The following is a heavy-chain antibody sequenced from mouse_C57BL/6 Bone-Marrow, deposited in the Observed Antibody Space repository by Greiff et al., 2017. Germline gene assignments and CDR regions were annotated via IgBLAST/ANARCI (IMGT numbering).Heavy chain of an antibody. CDR3: AREVGGGFAY. CDR2: IDPSDSYT. V-gene: IGHV1-69*01. D-gene: IGHD1-1*02. Sequence: VQLQQPGAELVMPGASVKLSCKASGYTFTSYWMHWVKQRPGQGLEWIGEIDPSDSYTNYNQKFKGKSTLTVEKSSSTAYMQLSSLTSEDSAVYYCAREVGGGFAYWGQGTLVTVSA. CDR1: GYTFTSYW. J-gene: IGHJ3*01.